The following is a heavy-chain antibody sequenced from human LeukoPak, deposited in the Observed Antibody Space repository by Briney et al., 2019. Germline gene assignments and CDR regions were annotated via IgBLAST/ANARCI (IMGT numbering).Heavy chain of an antibody. V-gene: IGHV2-5*01. J-gene: IGHJ4*02. CDR3: AHRAFSYFDLFDY. Sequence: ESXPTLVKPTQTLTLTCTFSGFSFSTSEVAVGWIRQPPGKTLEWLALIYGNGVKRYSPSLKNKLTITKDTSTNLVFLTMTNMDPVDTATYYCAHRAFSYFDLFDYWGQGTLVTVSS. CDR2: IYGNGVK. CDR1: GFSFSTSEVA. D-gene: IGHD3-9*01.